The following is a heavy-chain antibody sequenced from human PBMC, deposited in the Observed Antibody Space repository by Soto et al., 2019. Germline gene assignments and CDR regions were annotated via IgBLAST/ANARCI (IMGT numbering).Heavy chain of an antibody. CDR3: ARSLYPSYYYYYYMDV. J-gene: IGHJ6*03. CDR2: ISSNGGST. CDR1: GFTFSSYA. D-gene: IGHD2-8*01. Sequence: GGSLRLSCAASGFTFSSYAMHWVRQAPGKGLEYVSAISSNGGSTYYANSVKGRFTISRDNSKNTLYLQMGSLRAEDMAVYYCARSLYPSYYYYYYMDVWGKGTTVTVSS. V-gene: IGHV3-64*01.